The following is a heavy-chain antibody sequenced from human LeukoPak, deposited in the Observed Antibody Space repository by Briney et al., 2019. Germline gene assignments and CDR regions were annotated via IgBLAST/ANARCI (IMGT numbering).Heavy chain of an antibody. CDR2: ISGIGGST. V-gene: IGHV3-23*01. CDR3: AKDRAIVVVTDAFDI. J-gene: IGHJ3*02. D-gene: IGHD2-21*02. Sequence: SGGSLRLSCAASGFTFSSYAMTWVRQPPGKGLEWVSAISGIGGSTYYADSVKGRFTISRDNSKNTLYLQMNSLRAEDTAVYYCAKDRAIVVVTDAFDIWGQGTMVTVSS. CDR1: GFTFSSYA.